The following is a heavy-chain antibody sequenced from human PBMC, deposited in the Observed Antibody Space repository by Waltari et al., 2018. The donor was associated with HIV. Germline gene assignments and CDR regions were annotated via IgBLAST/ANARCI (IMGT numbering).Heavy chain of an antibody. CDR1: GFTFSSYA. CDR3: ARLGQVPAATRDYYYYYMDV. Sequence: QVQLVESGGGVVQPGRSLRLSCAASGFTFSSYAMHWVRQAPGKGLEWVAVISYDGSNKYYADSVKGRFTISRDNSKNTLYLQMNSLRAEDTAVYYCARLGQVPAATRDYYYYYMDVWGKGTTVTVAS. V-gene: IGHV3-30*01. J-gene: IGHJ6*03. D-gene: IGHD2-2*01. CDR2: ISYDGSNK.